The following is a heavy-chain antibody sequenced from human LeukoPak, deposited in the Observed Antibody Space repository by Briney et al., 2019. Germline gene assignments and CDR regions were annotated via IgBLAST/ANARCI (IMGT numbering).Heavy chain of an antibody. Sequence: GGSLRLSCAASGFTFSSYGMHWVRQAPGKGLEWVAVISYDGSNKYYADSVKGRFTISRDNSKNTLYLQMNSLRAEDTAVYYCAKDSGYYGSGSYITDPWGQGTLVTVSS. V-gene: IGHV3-30*18. J-gene: IGHJ5*02. CDR2: ISYDGSNK. CDR3: AKDSGYYGSGSYITDP. CDR1: GFTFSSYG. D-gene: IGHD3-10*01.